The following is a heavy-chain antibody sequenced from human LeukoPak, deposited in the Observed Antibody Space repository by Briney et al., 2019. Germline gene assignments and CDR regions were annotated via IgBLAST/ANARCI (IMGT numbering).Heavy chain of an antibody. Sequence: EASVKVSCKASGYTFTSYGISWVRQAPGQGLEWMGWISAYNGNTNYAQKLQGRVTVTTDTSTSTAYMELRSLRSDDTAVYYCARERDRMYSSSWYVIRESWFDPWGQGTLVTVSS. D-gene: IGHD6-13*01. CDR3: ARERDRMYSSSWYVIRESWFDP. J-gene: IGHJ5*02. V-gene: IGHV1-18*01. CDR2: ISAYNGNT. CDR1: GYTFTSYG.